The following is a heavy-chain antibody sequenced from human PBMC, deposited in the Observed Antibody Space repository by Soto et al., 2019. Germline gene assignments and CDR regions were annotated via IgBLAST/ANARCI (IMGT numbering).Heavy chain of an antibody. V-gene: IGHV1-18*01. CDR1: GYTFTSCG. CDR2: ISPYKGNT. CDR3: ARDLDGSGSYYTDY. J-gene: IGHJ4*02. Sequence: GASVKVSCKASGYTFTSCGIAWVRQAPGQGLEWMGWISPYKGNTHYAQKFQGRVTMTTDTSTSTAYMELRSLRSDDTAVYYCARDLDGSGSYYTDYWGQGTLVTVSS. D-gene: IGHD3-10*01.